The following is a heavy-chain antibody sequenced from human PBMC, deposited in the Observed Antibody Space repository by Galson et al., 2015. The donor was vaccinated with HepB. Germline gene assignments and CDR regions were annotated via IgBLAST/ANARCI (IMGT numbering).Heavy chain of an antibody. CDR3: TRLGDLSGYSSC. D-gene: IGHD5-12*01. J-gene: IGHJ4*02. V-gene: IGHV3-73*01. CDR2: TGSKANNYAT. CDR1: GFTFSGSA. Sequence: SLRLSCAGSGFTFSGSAIHWVRQASGKGLEWIGRTGSKANNYATAYTASVKGRFTISRDDSKNMAYLQMNRLRTEDTAVYYCTRLGDLSGYSSCWGQGTLVTVSS.